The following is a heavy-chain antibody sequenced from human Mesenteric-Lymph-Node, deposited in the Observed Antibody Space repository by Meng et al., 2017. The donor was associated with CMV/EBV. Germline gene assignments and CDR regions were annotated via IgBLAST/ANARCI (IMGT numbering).Heavy chain of an antibody. D-gene: IGHD2-15*01. CDR2: ISGDGSSS. CDR1: EFTFSTYS. CDR3: ARHAPPEDY. J-gene: IGHJ4*02. Sequence: GGSLRLSCAASEFTFSTYSMHWVRQTPGKGLVWVSRISGDGSSSIYADSVEGRFTISRDNAKNTLYLQMNSLRVDDSAVYYCARHAPPEDYWGQGTLVTVSS. V-gene: IGHV3-74*01.